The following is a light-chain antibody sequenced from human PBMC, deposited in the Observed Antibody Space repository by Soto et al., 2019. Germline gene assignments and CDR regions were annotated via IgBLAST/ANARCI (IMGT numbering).Light chain of an antibody. Sequence: QPVLTQPPSASGSPGQSVTISCTGTSGDIGGYDYVSWYQQHPGKAPKLMIYEVTKRPLGVPDRFSGSKSSNTASLTVSGLQAEDEADYYCSSYAGSNNPYVFGTGTKLTVL. CDR3: SSYAGSNNPYV. CDR2: EVT. J-gene: IGLJ1*01. CDR1: SGDIGGYDY. V-gene: IGLV2-8*01.